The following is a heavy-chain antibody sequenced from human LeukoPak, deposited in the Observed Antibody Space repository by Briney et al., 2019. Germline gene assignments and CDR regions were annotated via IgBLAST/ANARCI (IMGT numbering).Heavy chain of an antibody. J-gene: IGHJ5*02. V-gene: IGHV4-34*01. CDR2: INHSGST. CDR3: ARGGSKTYYYGSGTGRWFDP. D-gene: IGHD3-10*01. Sequence: SETLSLTCAVYGGSFSGYYWSWIRQPPGKGLEWIGEINHSGSTNYNPSLKSRVTISVDTSKNQFSLKLSSVTAADTAVYYCARGGSKTYYYGSGTGRWFDPWGRGTLVTVSS. CDR1: GGSFSGYY.